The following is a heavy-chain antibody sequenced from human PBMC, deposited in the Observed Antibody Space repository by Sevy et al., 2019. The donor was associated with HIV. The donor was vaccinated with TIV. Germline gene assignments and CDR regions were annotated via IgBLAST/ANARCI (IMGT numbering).Heavy chain of an antibody. Sequence: GGCLRLSCAASGFTFSSYGMHWVRQAPGKGLEWVAVIWYDGSNKYYPDSVKGRFTISRDNSKNTLYLQMNSLRAEDTAVYYCARDSLRVEVLTATGGMAYWGHGTLVTVSS. D-gene: IGHD2-21*02. J-gene: IGHJ4*01. CDR3: ARDSLRVEVLTATGGMAY. CDR1: GFTFSSYG. V-gene: IGHV3-33*01. CDR2: IWYDGSNK.